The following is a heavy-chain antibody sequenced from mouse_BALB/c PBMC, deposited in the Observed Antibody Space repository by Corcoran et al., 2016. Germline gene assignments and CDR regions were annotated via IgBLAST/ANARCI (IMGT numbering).Heavy chain of an antibody. CDR2: INPYNGAT. J-gene: IGHJ2*01. Sequence: EVHLQQSGPELVKPGASVKISCKASGYSFTGYYMHWVKQSHVKSLEWIGRINPYNGATSYNQNFKDKASLTVDKSSSTAYMELHSLTSEDSAVYYCARSGIYDGYHYFDYWGQGTTLTVSS. CDR1: GYSFTGYY. D-gene: IGHD2-3*01. CDR3: ARSGIYDGYHYFDY. V-gene: IGHV1-26*01.